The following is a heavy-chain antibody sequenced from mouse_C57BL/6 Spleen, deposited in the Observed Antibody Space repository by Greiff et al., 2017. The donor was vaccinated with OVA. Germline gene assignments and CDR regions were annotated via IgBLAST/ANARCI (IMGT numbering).Heavy chain of an antibody. V-gene: IGHV14-1*01. CDR3: TTGIYYGNTGAY. CDR1: GFNIKDYY. J-gene: IGHJ2*01. CDR2: IDPEDGDT. Sequence: VTLKESGAELVRPGASVKLSCTASGFNIKDYYMHWVKQRPEQGLEWIGRIDPEDGDTEYAPKFQGKATMTADTSSNPAYLQLSSLTSEDTAVYYCTTGIYYGNTGAYWGQGTTLTVSS. D-gene: IGHD2-1*01.